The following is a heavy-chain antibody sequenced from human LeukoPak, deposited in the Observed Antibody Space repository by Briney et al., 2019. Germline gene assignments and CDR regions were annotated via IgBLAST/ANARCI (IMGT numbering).Heavy chain of an antibody. J-gene: IGHJ6*02. Sequence: GGSLRLSCAASGFTFSSYWMSWVRQAPGKGLEWVANIKQDGSEKYYVDSVKGRFTISRDNAKNSLYLQMNSLRAEDTAVYYCARGPLRGSSGWSRYYYYYGMDVWGQGTAVTVSS. V-gene: IGHV3-7*01. CDR3: ARGPLRGSSGWSRYYYYYGMDV. D-gene: IGHD6-19*01. CDR1: GFTFSSYW. CDR2: IKQDGSEK.